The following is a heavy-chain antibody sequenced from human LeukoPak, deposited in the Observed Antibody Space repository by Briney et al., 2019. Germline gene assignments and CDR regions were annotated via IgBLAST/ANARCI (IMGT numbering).Heavy chain of an antibody. V-gene: IGHV4-34*01. D-gene: IGHD3-10*01. Sequence: SETLSLTCAVYGGSFSGYYWSWIRQPPGKGLEWIGEINHSGSTNYNPSLKSRVTISVDTSKNQFSLKLSSVTAADTDVYYCARTFYYGSGSYLVYWGQGTLVTVSS. CDR3: ARTFYYGSGSYLVY. J-gene: IGHJ4*02. CDR2: INHSGST. CDR1: GGSFSGYY.